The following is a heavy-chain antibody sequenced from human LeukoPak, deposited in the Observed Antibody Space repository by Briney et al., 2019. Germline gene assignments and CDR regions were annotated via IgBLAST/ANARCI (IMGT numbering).Heavy chain of an antibody. V-gene: IGHV4-34*01. D-gene: IGHD5-18*01. CDR2: INHSGST. Sequence: SETLSLTCAVYGGSFSGYYWSWIRQPPGKGLEWIGEINHSGSTNYNPSLKSRVTISVDTSKNQFSLKLSSVTAADTAVYHCARGAGRYSYGHYYFDYWGQGTLVTVSS. CDR1: GGSFSGYY. CDR3: ARGAGRYSYGHYYFDY. J-gene: IGHJ4*02.